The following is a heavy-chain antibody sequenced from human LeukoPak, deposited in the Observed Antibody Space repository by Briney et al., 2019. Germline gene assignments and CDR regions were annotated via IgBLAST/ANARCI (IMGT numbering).Heavy chain of an antibody. CDR2: ISVSGGST. V-gene: IGHV3-23*01. Sequence: GGSLRLSCAASGFTFSGYAMSWVRQAPGEGLEWVSGISVSGGSTDYADSAKGRFTISRDNSKNTLYLQMNSLRAEDTATYYCARGYSKDYFDYWGQGTLVTVSS. CDR3: ARGYSKDYFDY. CDR1: GFTFSGYA. D-gene: IGHD3-22*01. J-gene: IGHJ4*02.